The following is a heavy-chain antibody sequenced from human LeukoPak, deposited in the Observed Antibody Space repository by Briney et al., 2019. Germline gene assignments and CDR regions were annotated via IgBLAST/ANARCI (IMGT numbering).Heavy chain of an antibody. CDR3: ARGNLLYASGCSRRPSDY. Sequence: ASVKVSCKASGYTFTNYDINWLRQATEQRLEWVGSLNPIDGNVVSVEKFEGRLTMTRDTSINTAYMELSNLESEDTAVYYCARGNLLYASGCSRRPSDYWGQGTLVTVSS. CDR1: GYTFTNYD. CDR2: LNPIDGNV. D-gene: IGHD6-25*01. V-gene: IGHV1-8*02. J-gene: IGHJ4*02.